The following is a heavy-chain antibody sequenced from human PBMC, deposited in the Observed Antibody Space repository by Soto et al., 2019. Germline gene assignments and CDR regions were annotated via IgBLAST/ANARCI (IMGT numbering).Heavy chain of an antibody. D-gene: IGHD4-17*01. Sequence: PGGSLRLSCAASGFTFSSYSMNWVRQAPGKGLEWVSSISSSSSYIYYADSVKGRFTISRDNAKNSLYLQMNSLRAEDTAVYYCARDLTTVTKGPWKAFDIWGQGTMVTVSS. V-gene: IGHV3-21*01. CDR1: GFTFSSYS. CDR2: ISSSSSYI. CDR3: ARDLTTVTKGPWKAFDI. J-gene: IGHJ3*02.